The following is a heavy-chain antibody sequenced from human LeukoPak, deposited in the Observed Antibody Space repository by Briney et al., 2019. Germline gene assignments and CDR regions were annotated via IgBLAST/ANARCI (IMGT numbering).Heavy chain of an antibody. V-gene: IGHV4-59*01. CDR2: IYYSGST. CDR3: VRHQALADYFDY. J-gene: IGHJ4*02. Sequence: NPSETLSLTCTVSGGSISSYYWSWIRRPPGKGLEWIGYIYYSGSTNYNPSLKSRVTISVDTSKNQFSLKLSSVTAADTAVYYCVRHQALADYFDYWGQGTLVTVSS. D-gene: IGHD2-2*01. CDR1: GGSISSYY.